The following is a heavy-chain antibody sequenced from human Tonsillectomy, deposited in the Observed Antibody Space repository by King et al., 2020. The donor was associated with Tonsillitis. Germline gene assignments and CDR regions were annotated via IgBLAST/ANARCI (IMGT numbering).Heavy chain of an antibody. CDR3: ARVCGGNYYYYYGMDV. V-gene: IGHV3-30-3*01. Sequence: VQLVESGGGVVQPGRSLRLSCAASGFTFSSYAMHWVRQAPGKGLEWVAVISYDGSDKYYADSVKGRFTISRDNSKNTLYLQMNSLRAEDTTVYYCARVCGGNYYYYYGMDVWVQGTTVTVSS. CDR2: ISYDGSDK. CDR1: GFTFSSYA. J-gene: IGHJ6*02. D-gene: IGHD4-23*01.